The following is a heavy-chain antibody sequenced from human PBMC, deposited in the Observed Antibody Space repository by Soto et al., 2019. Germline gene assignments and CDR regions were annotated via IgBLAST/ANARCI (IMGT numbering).Heavy chain of an antibody. CDR1: GYTFTGYY. CDR3: ARETGYSSSSNWFDP. V-gene: IGHV1-2*04. J-gene: IGHJ5*02. D-gene: IGHD6-13*01. Sequence: QVQLVQSGAEVKKPGASVKVSCKASGYTFTGYYMHWVRQAPGQGLEWMGWINPNSGGTNYAQKFKGWVTMXXDXSXXTAYMELSRLRSDDTAVYYCARETGYSSSSNWFDPWGQGTLVTVSS. CDR2: INPNSGGT.